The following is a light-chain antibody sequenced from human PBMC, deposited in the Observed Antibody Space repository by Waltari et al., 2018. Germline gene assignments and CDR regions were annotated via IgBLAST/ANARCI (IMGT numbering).Light chain of an antibody. CDR2: SDN. J-gene: IGLJ3*02. CDR3: AAWDDSLNAVV. V-gene: IGLV1-44*01. CDR1: RSNIRRNT. Sequence: QSVVTQPPSASGTPGQWVTIPCSGSRSNIRRNTVNWYQQLPGTAPKLLVYSDNQRPSGVPDRFSGAKSGTSASLAISGLQSEDEAGYYCAAWDDSLNAVVFGGGTKLTVL.